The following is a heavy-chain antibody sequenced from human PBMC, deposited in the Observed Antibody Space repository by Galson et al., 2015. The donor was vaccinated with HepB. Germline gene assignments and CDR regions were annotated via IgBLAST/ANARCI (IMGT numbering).Heavy chain of an antibody. CDR2: ISSSSSYI. Sequence: SLRLSCAASGFTFSSYSMNWVRQAPGKGLEWVSSISSSSSYIYYADSVKGRFTISRDNAKNSLYLQMNSLRAEDTAVYYCARDPLRGAYSYGYFGYWGQGTLVTVSS. J-gene: IGHJ4*02. D-gene: IGHD5-18*01. CDR1: GFTFSSYS. CDR3: ARDPLRGAYSYGYFGY. V-gene: IGHV3-21*01.